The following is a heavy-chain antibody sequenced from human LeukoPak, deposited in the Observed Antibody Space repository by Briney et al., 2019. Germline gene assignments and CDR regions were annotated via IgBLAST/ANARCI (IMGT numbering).Heavy chain of an antibody. V-gene: IGHV3-30*03. CDR2: ISYDGSNK. J-gene: IGHJ4*02. Sequence: GRSLRLSCAASGFTFSSYGMHWVRQAPGKRLEWVAVISYDGSNKYYADSVKGRFTISRDNSKNTLYLQMNSLRAEDTAVYYCARDYDTVTSVVGYWGQGTLVTVSS. CDR1: GFTFSSYG. D-gene: IGHD4-17*01. CDR3: ARDYDTVTSVVGY.